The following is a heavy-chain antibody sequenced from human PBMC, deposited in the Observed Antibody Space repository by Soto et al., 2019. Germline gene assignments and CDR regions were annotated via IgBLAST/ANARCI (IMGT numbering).Heavy chain of an antibody. J-gene: IGHJ4*02. Sequence: GHSVNRSCTCSGYNFTTYCIGWVRQMTGKGLEWMGIIYPGDSDTRYRPSFQGQVTISADKYISTAYLQWSSLKASDTAMYYCARKDSSSAFDYWGQGTLVTVSS. CDR1: GYNFTTYC. CDR3: ARKDSSSAFDY. V-gene: IGHV5-51*01. D-gene: IGHD3-22*01. CDR2: IYPGDSDT.